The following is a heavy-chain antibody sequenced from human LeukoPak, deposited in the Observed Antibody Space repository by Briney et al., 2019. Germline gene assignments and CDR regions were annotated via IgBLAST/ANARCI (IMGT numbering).Heavy chain of an antibody. D-gene: IGHD4-17*01. Sequence: SVKVSCKASGGTFSSYAISWVRQAPGQGLEWMGGIIPIFGTANYAQKFQGRVTITADKSTSTAYMELSSLRSEDTAVYYCARRGSVTKIAPFDYWGQGTLVTVSS. J-gene: IGHJ4*02. CDR2: IIPIFGTA. CDR3: ARRGSVTKIAPFDY. CDR1: GGTFSSYA. V-gene: IGHV1-69*06.